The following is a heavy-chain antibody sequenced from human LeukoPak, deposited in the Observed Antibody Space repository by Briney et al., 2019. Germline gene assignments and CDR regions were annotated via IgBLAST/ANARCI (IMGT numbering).Heavy chain of an antibody. J-gene: IGHJ4*02. Sequence: SETLSLTCAVYGGSFSGYYWSWIRQPPGKGLEWIGEINHSGSTNYNPSLKSRVTISVDTSKNQFSLKLSSVTAADTAVYYCAGIGYYDILTGLTGYFDYWGQGTLVTVSS. CDR1: GGSFSGYY. CDR2: INHSGST. CDR3: AGIGYYDILTGLTGYFDY. D-gene: IGHD3-9*01. V-gene: IGHV4-34*01.